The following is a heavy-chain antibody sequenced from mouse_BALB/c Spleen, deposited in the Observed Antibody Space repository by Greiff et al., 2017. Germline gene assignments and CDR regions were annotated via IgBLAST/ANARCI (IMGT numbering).Heavy chain of an antibody. CDR1: GYTFTSYW. J-gene: IGHJ2*01. Sequence: QVQLKESGAELAKPGASVKMSCKASGYTFTSYWMHWVKQRPGQGLEWIGYINPSTGYTEYNQKFKDKATLTADKSSSTAYMQLSSLTSEDSAVYYCARMLDYGSSYDYFDYWGQGTTLTVSS. V-gene: IGHV1-7*01. D-gene: IGHD1-1*01. CDR3: ARMLDYGSSYDYFDY. CDR2: INPSTGYT.